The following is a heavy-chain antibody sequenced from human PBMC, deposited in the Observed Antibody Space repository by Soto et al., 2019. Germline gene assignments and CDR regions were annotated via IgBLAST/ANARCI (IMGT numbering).Heavy chain of an antibody. CDR2: MFYSGLT. J-gene: IGHJ6*02. CDR1: GYSVTSSDYY. V-gene: IGHV4-39*01. D-gene: IGHD2-15*01. CDR3: APLSVSLSGPYGIHV. Sequence: PSETLSLTCSVSGYSVTSSDYYWAWIRQPPGKGLEWIGSMFYSGLTYYNPSLKSRVTLSVDTSKNQFSVRLNSVTAADTAVYSCAPLSVSLSGPYGIHVWGQGTTVTVSS.